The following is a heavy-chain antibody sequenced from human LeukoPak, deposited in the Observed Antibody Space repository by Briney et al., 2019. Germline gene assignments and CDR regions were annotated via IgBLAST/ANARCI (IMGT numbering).Heavy chain of an antibody. V-gene: IGHV3-23*01. Sequence: GGSLRLSCAASGFTFSSYAMSWVRQAPGKGLEWVSAISGSGGSTYYADSVKGRFTISRDNYKNTLYLQMNSLRAEDTAVYYCAKEGLKDGYNYDTDPWGQGTLVTVSS. D-gene: IGHD5-24*01. J-gene: IGHJ5*02. CDR1: GFTFSSYA. CDR3: AKEGLKDGYNYDTDP. CDR2: ISGSGGST.